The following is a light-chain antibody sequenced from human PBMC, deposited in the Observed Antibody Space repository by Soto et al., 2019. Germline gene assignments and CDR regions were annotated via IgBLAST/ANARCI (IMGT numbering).Light chain of an antibody. V-gene: IGKV1-5*03. CDR3: QQYNSYPWT. J-gene: IGKJ1*01. CDR2: KAS. Sequence: DIQMTQSPSTLSASVGDRVTITCRASQSISSWLAWYQQKPGKAPKLLIYKASSLERGVPSRFSGSGSGTEFPLTHSRPQPVGFSTLYCQQYNSYPWTFGQGTKVEIK. CDR1: QSISSW.